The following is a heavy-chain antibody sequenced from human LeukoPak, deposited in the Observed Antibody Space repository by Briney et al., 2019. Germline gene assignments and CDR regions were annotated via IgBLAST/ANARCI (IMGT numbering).Heavy chain of an antibody. Sequence: ASVKVSCKSSVYTFSGYFIHWVRQAPGQGLEWMAWMNPNSGGTSYAQQFQGRVTLTRDTSISTAYMELSRLRFDDTAVYYCARNKEGESLDYWGQGTPVTVSS. V-gene: IGHV1-2*02. CDR2: MNPNSGGT. J-gene: IGHJ4*02. CDR1: VYTFSGYF. CDR3: ARNKEGESLDY.